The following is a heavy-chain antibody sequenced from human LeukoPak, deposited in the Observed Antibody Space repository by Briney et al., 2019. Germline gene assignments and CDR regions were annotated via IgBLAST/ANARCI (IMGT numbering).Heavy chain of an antibody. CDR3: ARGEYYYDSSGYYS. CDR1: GSRFTSYW. V-gene: IGHV5-51*01. D-gene: IGHD3-22*01. CDR2: IYPGDSDT. Sequence: GESLKISCKGSGSRFTSYWIGWVRQMPGKGLEWMGIIYPGDSDTRYSPSFQGQVTISADKSISTAYVQWSSLKTSDTAMYYCARGEYYYDSSGYYSWGQGTLVTVSS. J-gene: IGHJ4*02.